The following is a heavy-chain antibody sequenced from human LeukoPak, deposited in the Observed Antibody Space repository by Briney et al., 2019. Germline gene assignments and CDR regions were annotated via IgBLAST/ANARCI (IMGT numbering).Heavy chain of an antibody. J-gene: IGHJ1*01. D-gene: IGHD1-14*01. Sequence: ASVKVSCKASGYTFTGYYMHWVRQAPGQGLEWMGWINPNSGNTGYAQKFQGRVTISRNTSISTAYMELSSLRSEDTAVYYCSRGPPFNQYFQYWGQGTLVTVSS. CDR3: SRGPPFNQYFQY. CDR2: INPNSGNT. CDR1: GYTFTGYY. V-gene: IGHV1-8*03.